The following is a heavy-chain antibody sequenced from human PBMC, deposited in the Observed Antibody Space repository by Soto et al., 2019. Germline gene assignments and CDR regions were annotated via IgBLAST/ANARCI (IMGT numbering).Heavy chain of an antibody. CDR3: ARAYYYDSSGYYAAY. CDR1: GGSVSSGIYY. CDR2: IHYSGST. Sequence: QVQLQESGPGLVKPSETLSLTCTVSGGSVSSGIYYWSWIRQPPGKGLEWIGYIHYSGSTNYNPSLESRVTTQVDTSKNQFSLELNSVNAADTAVYYCARAYYYDSSGYYAAYWGQGTLVTVSS. V-gene: IGHV4-61*01. D-gene: IGHD3-22*01. J-gene: IGHJ4*02.